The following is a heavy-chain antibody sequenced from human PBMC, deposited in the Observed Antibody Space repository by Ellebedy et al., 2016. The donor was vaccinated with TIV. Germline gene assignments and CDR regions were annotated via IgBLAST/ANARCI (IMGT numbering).Heavy chain of an antibody. CDR3: ARDPEGYYGSGRSDC. D-gene: IGHD3-10*01. Sequence: GESLKISCAASGFTFSNYNMNWVRQAPGKGLEWVSSISSTSSSIYYADSVKGRFPISRDNAKNSLYLQMNSLRAEDTAMYYCARDPEGYYGSGRSDCWGQGTLVTVSS. CDR1: GFTFSNYN. V-gene: IGHV3-21*01. J-gene: IGHJ4*02. CDR2: ISSTSSSI.